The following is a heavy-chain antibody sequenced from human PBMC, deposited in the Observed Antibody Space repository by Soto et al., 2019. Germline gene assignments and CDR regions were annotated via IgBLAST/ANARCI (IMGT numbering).Heavy chain of an antibody. D-gene: IGHD3-22*01. V-gene: IGHV4-39*01. Sequence: QLHLQESGPGLVKPSETLSLTCIVSGDSISSSYTYWAWIRQSPGKGLEWIGSIFYSGTTYYNPALRSRVTISVDTSTNQFSLELSSVTAAYTPVYYCARHARDPHDSSVKWLDPWGQGTRVTVCS. CDR2: IFYSGTT. J-gene: IGHJ5*01. CDR3: ARHARDPHDSSVKWLDP. CDR1: GDSISSSYTY.